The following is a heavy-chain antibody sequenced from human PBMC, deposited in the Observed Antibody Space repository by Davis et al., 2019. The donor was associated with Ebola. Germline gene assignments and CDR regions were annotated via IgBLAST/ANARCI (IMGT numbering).Heavy chain of an antibody. D-gene: IGHD6-6*01. Sequence: GESLKISCKGSGYSFTNYWIGWVRQMPGKGLEWMGIIYPGDSDTRYSPSFQGQVTISADKSISTAYLQWSSLKASDTAMYYCARGPTYSSSSDFYYYGMDVWGQGTTVTVSS. J-gene: IGHJ6*02. CDR1: GYSFTNYW. CDR2: IYPGDSDT. CDR3: ARGPTYSSSSDFYYYGMDV. V-gene: IGHV5-51*01.